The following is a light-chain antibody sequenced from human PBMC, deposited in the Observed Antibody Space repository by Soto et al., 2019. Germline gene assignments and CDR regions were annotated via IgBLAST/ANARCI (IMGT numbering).Light chain of an antibody. V-gene: IGLV2-14*01. Sequence: QSALTQPASVSGSPGLSITISCSGTSNDVGGYDYVSWYRQHPDRAPRLLIYEVSNRPSGISDRFSGSRSGNTASLTISGLQADDEAAYYCASYTVSGTLIFGGGTKLTVL. CDR2: EVS. CDR3: ASYTVSGTLI. J-gene: IGLJ2*01. CDR1: SNDVGGYDY.